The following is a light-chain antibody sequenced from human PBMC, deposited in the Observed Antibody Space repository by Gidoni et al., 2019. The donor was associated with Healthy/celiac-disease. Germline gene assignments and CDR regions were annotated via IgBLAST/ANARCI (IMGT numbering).Light chain of an antibody. V-gene: IGKV3-20*01. CDR2: GAS. CDR1: QSVSSSY. J-gene: IGKJ1*01. Sequence: EIALTQSPGTLSLSPGERATLSCRASQSVSSSYLDWYQQKPGQEPRLLIYGASSRATGIPDRFSGSGSGTDFTLSISRLEAEDFAVYYCQQSGSSPQTFGEGTKVEIK. CDR3: QQSGSSPQT.